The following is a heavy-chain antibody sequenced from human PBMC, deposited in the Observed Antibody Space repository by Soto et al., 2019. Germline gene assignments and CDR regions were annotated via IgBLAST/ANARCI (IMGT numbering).Heavy chain of an antibody. J-gene: IGHJ5*02. V-gene: IGHV4-39*07. CDR1: GGSISSGGYY. CDR2: INHSGST. Sequence: SETLSLTCTVSGGSISSGGYYWSWIRQPPGKGLEWIGEINHSGSTNYNPSLKSRVTISVDTSKNQFSLKLSSVTAADTAVYYCSRGGGYYRNWFDPRGQGTLVTVPS. D-gene: IGHD3-22*01. CDR3: SRGGGYYRNWFDP.